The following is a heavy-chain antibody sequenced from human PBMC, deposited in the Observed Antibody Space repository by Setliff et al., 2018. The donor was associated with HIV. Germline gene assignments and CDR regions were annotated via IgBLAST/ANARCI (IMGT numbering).Heavy chain of an antibody. CDR1: GGSISSGGYY. D-gene: IGHD6-19*01. V-gene: IGHV4-31*03. J-gene: IGHJ4*02. Sequence: SETLSLTCTVSGGSISSGGYYWSWIRQHPGKGLEWIGYIYYSGSTYYNPSLKSRVTISVDTSKNQFSLKLSSVTAADTAVYYCAREVGHRSGYYRGSFDYWGQGTLVTVTS. CDR3: AREVGHRSGYYRGSFDY. CDR2: IYYSGST.